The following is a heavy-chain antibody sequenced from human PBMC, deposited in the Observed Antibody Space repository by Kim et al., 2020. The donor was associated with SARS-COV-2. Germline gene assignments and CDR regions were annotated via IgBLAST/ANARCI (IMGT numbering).Heavy chain of an antibody. V-gene: IGHV3-11*03. Sequence: GGSLRLSCAASGFTFSDYYMSWIRQAPGKGLEWVSYISSSSSYTNYADSVKGRFTISRDNAKNSLYLQMNSLRAEDTAVYYCASTSGYSYGPRGGDYWGQGTLVTVSS. J-gene: IGHJ4*02. D-gene: IGHD5-18*01. CDR3: ASTSGYSYGPRGGDY. CDR1: GFTFSDYY. CDR2: ISSSSSYT.